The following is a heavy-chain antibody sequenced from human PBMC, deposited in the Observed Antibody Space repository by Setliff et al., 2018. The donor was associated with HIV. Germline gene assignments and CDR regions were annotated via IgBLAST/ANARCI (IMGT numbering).Heavy chain of an antibody. V-gene: IGHV4-39*01. CDR2: IYHSGIT. Sequence: ETLSLTCTVSGGSISISSHYWGWIRQPPGKGLEWIGRIYHSGITYYNASLKSRVSISVDTSKNQFSVKLNSVTAADTAVYYCARGRSITIFGVAYFDFWGQGTQVTVSS. CDR1: GGSISISSHY. CDR3: ARGRSITIFGVAYFDF. J-gene: IGHJ4*02. D-gene: IGHD3-3*01.